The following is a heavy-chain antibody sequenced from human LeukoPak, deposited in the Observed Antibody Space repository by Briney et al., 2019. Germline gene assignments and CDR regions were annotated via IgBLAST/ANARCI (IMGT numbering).Heavy chain of an antibody. CDR3: AKGAYYAD. D-gene: IGHD3-3*01. CDR2: FSGSGVST. Sequence: GGSLRLPCAASGFTFSNYAMSWVRQAPGKGLEWVSAFSGSGVSTHYADSVKGRFTISRDNSKNTLYLQMNSLRVEDTAMYYCAKGAYYADWGQGTLVTVSS. J-gene: IGHJ4*02. CDR1: GFTFSNYA. V-gene: IGHV3-23*01.